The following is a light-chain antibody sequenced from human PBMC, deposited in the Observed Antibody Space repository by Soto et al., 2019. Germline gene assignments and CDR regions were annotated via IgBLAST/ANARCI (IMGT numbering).Light chain of an antibody. CDR2: GAS. Sequence: EILLTQSPATLSLSPGGRATLSCRASQSVSSNYLAWYQHKPGQAPRLLIYGASRRATGIPDRFSGSVSGTDFTLTISRLEPEYFSVYYCQHYGSLPPYNFGRGTKVDIK. CDR3: QHYGSLPPYN. CDR1: QSVSSNY. J-gene: IGKJ2*01. V-gene: IGKV3-20*01.